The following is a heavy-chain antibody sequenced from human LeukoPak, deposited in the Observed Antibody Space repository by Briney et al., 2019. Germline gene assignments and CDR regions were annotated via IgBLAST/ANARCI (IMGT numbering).Heavy chain of an antibody. J-gene: IGHJ5*02. CDR1: GGSISNYY. CDR3: ARESRSIAARPVWFDP. Sequence: PSETLSLTCTVSGGSISNYYWSWIRQPAGKGLEWIGRVHSSRGSNYNPSLKSRVTISVDTSKNQFSLKRSSVTAADTAVYYCARESRSIAARPVWFDPWGQGTLVTVSS. D-gene: IGHD6-6*01. V-gene: IGHV4-4*07. CDR2: VHSSRGS.